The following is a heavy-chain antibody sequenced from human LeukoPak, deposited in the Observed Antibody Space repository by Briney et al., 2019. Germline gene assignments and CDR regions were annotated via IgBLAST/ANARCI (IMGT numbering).Heavy chain of an antibody. J-gene: IGHJ4*02. Sequence: GGSLRLSCAASGFSFSNFGMHWVRQAPGKGLEGVAVIQFDGTSKYYADSVKGRCTISRDNSQNTVSLQVNNLRTADTALYYCATTSLSDASGHYYYMDVWGQGTLVTVSS. V-gene: IGHV3-30*02. CDR1: GFSFSNFG. D-gene: IGHD3-3*01. CDR3: ATTSLSDASGHYYYMDV. CDR2: IQFDGTSK.